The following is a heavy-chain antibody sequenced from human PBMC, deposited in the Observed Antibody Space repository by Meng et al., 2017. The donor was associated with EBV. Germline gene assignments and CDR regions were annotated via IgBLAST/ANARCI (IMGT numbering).Heavy chain of an antibody. CDR3: ARGRTYYYDSSGYYYKYYFDY. J-gene: IGHJ4*02. Sequence: QVQLVQSGAEVKKPXSSVKVSCXASGGTFSSYAISWVRQAPGQGLEWMGGIIPIFGTANYAQKFQGRVTITADESTSTAYMELSSLRSEDTAVYYCARGRTYYYDSSGYYYKYYFDYWGQGTLVTVSS. D-gene: IGHD3-22*01. CDR1: GGTFSSYA. V-gene: IGHV1-69*01. CDR2: IIPIFGTA.